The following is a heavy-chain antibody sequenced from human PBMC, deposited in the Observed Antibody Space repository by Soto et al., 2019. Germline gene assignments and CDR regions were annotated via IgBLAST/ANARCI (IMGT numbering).Heavy chain of an antibody. Sequence: GGSLRLSCSASGIAFRDSTMHWVRQAPGRGLEQLGTSTYTGDTPYYADSVKGRFTISRDNSQSTLYLQMSSLRPEDTGVYFCVKDYSHGRFPDYWGQGTLVTVSS. CDR3: VKDYSHGRFPDY. V-gene: IGHV3-64D*06. CDR2: STYTGDTP. J-gene: IGHJ4*02. D-gene: IGHD1-26*01. CDR1: GIAFRDST.